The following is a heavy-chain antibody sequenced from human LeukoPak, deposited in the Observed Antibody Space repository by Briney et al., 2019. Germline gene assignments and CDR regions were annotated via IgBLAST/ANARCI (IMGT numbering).Heavy chain of an antibody. D-gene: IGHD1-1*01. CDR3: ARVNINNWHSCDY. Sequence: SETLSLTCAVTGVPISSNNWWGWVRQPPGKGLEWIGETYHSGSPNYNPSLKSRVTISADKSRNHFSLNLSSVTAADTAVYYCARVNINNWHSCDYWGQGTLVTVSS. CDR1: GVPISSNNW. J-gene: IGHJ4*02. V-gene: IGHV4-4*02. CDR2: TYHSGSP.